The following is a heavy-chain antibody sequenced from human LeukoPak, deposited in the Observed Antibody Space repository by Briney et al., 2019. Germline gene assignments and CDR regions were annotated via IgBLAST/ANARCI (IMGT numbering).Heavy chain of an antibody. J-gene: IGHJ3*02. CDR1: GFTFSNYW. D-gene: IGHD6-13*01. CDR3: AKDRLGIADDAFDI. Sequence: AGGSLRLSCAASGFTFSNYWMHWVRQAPGKGLEWVAFIRYDGSNKYYADSVKGRFTISRDNSKNTLYLQMNSLRAEDTAVYYCAKDRLGIADDAFDIWGQGTMVTVSS. CDR2: IRYDGSNK. V-gene: IGHV3-30*02.